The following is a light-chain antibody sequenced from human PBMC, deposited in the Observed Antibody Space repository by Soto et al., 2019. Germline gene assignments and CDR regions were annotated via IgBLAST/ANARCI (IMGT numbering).Light chain of an antibody. CDR3: ETWESNTQV. J-gene: IGLJ3*02. CDR1: SGHSSYI. V-gene: IGLV4-60*02. Sequence: QSVLTQSSSASASLGSSVKLTCTLSSGHSSYIIAWHQQQPGKAPRYLMKLEGSGSYNKGSGVPDRFSGSRSGADRYLTISNPQFDDEADYHRETWESNTQVFGGGTKLTVL. CDR2: LEGSGSY.